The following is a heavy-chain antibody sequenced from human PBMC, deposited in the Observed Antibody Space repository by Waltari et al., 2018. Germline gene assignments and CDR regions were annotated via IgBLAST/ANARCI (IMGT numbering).Heavy chain of an antibody. CDR3: ARDVSLVVTDDDPDI. CDR1: GDTFSTYD. J-gene: IGHJ3*02. D-gene: IGHD3-16*01. Sequence: QVQLVQSGAEVKKPGSSVKVSFKASGDTFSTYDITWVRQAPGQGLEWMGGIIPIFDTPSYPQKFQGRVTITADASTKTAYMELSSLRSEDTAVYYCARDVSLVVTDDDPDICGQGTMVTVSS. V-gene: IGHV1-69*12. CDR2: IIPIFDTP.